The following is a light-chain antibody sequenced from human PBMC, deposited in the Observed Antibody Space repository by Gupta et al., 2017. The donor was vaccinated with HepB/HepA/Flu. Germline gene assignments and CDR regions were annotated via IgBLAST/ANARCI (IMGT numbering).Light chain of an antibody. CDR1: SSDVGGYNS. CDR2: EVN. J-gene: IGLJ2*01. Sequence: QSALTQPPPASGSSGQSVTISCTGTSSDVGGYNSVSWYQQHPGKAPRLMIYEVNKRPSGVPDRFSGSKSGNTASLTVSGLQAEDEAYYHCSSYAGSNNLLFGGGTKLTVL. V-gene: IGLV2-8*01. CDR3: SSYAGSNNLL.